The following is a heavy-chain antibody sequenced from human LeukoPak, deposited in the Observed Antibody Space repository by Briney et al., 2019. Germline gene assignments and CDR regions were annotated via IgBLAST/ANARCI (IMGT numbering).Heavy chain of an antibody. D-gene: IGHD6-19*01. CDR1: GFTFSSYA. J-gene: IGHJ4*02. CDR2: ISCDGSNK. CDR3: ASSDGIAVAGTVY. V-gene: IGHV3-30-3*01. Sequence: PGGSLRLSCAASGFTFSSYAMHWVRQAPGKGLEWVAVISCDGSNKYYADSVKGRFTISRDNSKNTLYLQMNSLRAEDTAVYYCASSDGIAVAGTVYWGQGTLVTVSS.